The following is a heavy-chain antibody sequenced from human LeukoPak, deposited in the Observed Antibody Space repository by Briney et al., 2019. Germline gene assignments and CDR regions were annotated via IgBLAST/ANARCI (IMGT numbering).Heavy chain of an antibody. J-gene: IGHJ3*02. CDR1: GGSISSGSYY. V-gene: IGHV4-61*02. CDR2: FYTSGTT. CDR3: ARSELSCSGGSCPTRYAFDI. D-gene: IGHD2-15*01. Sequence: SETLSLTCTVSGGSISSGSYYWGWIRQPAGKGLEWIGRFYTSGTTNYNPSLKSRVTISVDTSKNQFSLKLRSVTAADTALYYCARSELSCSGGSCPTRYAFDIWGQGTVVTASS.